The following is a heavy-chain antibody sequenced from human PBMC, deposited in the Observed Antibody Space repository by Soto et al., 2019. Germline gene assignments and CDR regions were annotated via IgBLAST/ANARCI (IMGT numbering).Heavy chain of an antibody. CDR3: ARKTTVTTAFDY. CDR2: INHSGST. CDR1: GGSFSGYY. J-gene: IGHJ4*02. V-gene: IGHV4-34*01. Sequence: SETLSLTCAVYGGSFSGYYWSWIRQPPGKGLEWIGEINHSGSTNYNPSLKSRVTISVDTSKNQFSLKLSSVTAADTAVYYCARKTTVTTAFDYWGQGTLVTVSS. D-gene: IGHD4-17*01.